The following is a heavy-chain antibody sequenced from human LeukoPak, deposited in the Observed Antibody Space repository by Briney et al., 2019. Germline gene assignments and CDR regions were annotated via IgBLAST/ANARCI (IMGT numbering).Heavy chain of an antibody. CDR1: GYTFTSYG. Sequence: ASVKVSCKASGYTFTSYGISWVRQAPGQGLEWMGWISAYNGNTNYAQKLQGRVTMTTDTSTGTAYMELRSLRSDDTAVYYCARDGKSYSNYGWFDPWGQGTLVTVSS. CDR3: ARDGKSYSNYGWFDP. V-gene: IGHV1-18*01. D-gene: IGHD4-11*01. J-gene: IGHJ5*02. CDR2: ISAYNGNT.